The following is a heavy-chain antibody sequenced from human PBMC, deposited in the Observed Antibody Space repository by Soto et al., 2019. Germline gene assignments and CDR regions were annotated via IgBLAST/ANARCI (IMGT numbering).Heavy chain of an antibody. CDR2: IYYSGST. Sequence: SETLSLTCTVSGGSISSYYWSWIRQPPGKGLEWIGYIYYSGSTNYNPSLKSRVTISVDTSKNQFSLKLSSVTAADTAVYYCAREYREDTIFGVVISNWFDPWGQGTLVTVSS. V-gene: IGHV4-59*01. D-gene: IGHD3-3*01. CDR1: GGSISSYY. J-gene: IGHJ5*02. CDR3: AREYREDTIFGVVISNWFDP.